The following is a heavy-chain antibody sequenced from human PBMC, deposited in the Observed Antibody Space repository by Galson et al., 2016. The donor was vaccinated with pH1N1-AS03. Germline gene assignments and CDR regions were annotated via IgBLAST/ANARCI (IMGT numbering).Heavy chain of an antibody. CDR1: GGSINSYY. CDR3: GRHLRNSYSMDV. J-gene: IGHJ4*02. D-gene: IGHD2-21*01. CDR2: IYYTGDI. V-gene: IGHV4-59*08. Sequence: VSGGSINSYYWTWIRQPPGKGLEWIGQIYYTGDIIYTPSLRSRVTISVDTSKNQLSLSLSSVTAADTAVYYCGRHLRNSYSMDVWGQGTLVTVSS.